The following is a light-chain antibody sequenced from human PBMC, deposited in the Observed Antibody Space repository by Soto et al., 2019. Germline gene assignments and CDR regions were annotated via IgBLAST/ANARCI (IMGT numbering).Light chain of an antibody. V-gene: IGLV1-40*01. CDR1: SSNIGAGYD. CDR2: GNS. CDR3: AAWDDSLNGYV. J-gene: IGLJ1*01. Sequence: QSVLTQPPSVSGAPGQRVTISCTGSSSNIGAGYDVQWYQQLPGTAPKLLIYGNSHRPSGVPDRFSGSKSGTSASLAITGFQTEDEADYYCAAWDDSLNGYVFGTGTKVTVL.